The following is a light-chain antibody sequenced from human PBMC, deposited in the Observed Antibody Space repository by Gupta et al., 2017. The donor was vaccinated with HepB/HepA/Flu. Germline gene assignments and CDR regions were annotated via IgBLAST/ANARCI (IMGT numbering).Light chain of an antibody. V-gene: IGKV1-12*01. CDR2: AAS. J-gene: IGKJ4*01. CDR3: QQAHSFPLT. CDR1: QFITSW. Sequence: DIQLTQSPSSVSASVGDRVTITCRASQFITSWLAWYQQKPGKAPKLLIFAASSLPAGVPSRFSGSGSGTDFTLTISNLRPEDFATYYCQQAHSFPLTFGGGTKVQIK.